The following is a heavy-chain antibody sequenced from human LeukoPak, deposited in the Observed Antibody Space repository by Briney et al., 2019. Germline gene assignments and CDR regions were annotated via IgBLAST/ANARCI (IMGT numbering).Heavy chain of an antibody. V-gene: IGHV4-59*01. Sequence: PSETLSLTCTVSGGSISSYYWSWIRQPPGKGLEWIGYIYYSGSTNYNPSLKSRVTISVGTSKNQFSPKLSSVTAADTAVYYCARAAYCGGDCYSGAYDIWGQGTMVTVSS. J-gene: IGHJ3*02. D-gene: IGHD2-21*01. CDR1: GGSISSYY. CDR3: ARAAYCGGDCYSGAYDI. CDR2: IYYSGST.